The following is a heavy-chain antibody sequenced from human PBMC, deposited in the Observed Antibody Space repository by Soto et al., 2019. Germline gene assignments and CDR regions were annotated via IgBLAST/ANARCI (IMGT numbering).Heavy chain of an antibody. CDR1: GFTFSTYW. CDR2: INTDGGTT. J-gene: IGHJ5*02. D-gene: IGHD1-26*01. V-gene: IGHV3-74*01. CDR3: VRVGSGSYSWRDP. Sequence: EVQLEESGGDLAQPGGSLRLSCAASGFTFSTYWMHWVRQAPGKGLVWVSRINTDGGTTTYAESVKGRFTISRDNARNTLYLQMNSLRPEDTALYYCVRVGSGSYSWRDPWGQGTLVTVS.